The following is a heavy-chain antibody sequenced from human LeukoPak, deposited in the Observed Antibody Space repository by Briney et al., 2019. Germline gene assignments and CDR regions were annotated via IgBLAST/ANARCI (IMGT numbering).Heavy chain of an antibody. D-gene: IGHD4-17*01. Sequence: GRSLRLSCAASGFTFSSYAMHWVRQAPGKGLEWVAVISYDGSNKYYADSVKGRFTISRDNSKNTLYLQMNSLRAEDTAVYYCARDQAPLFGCPYGEGFDYWGQGTLVTVSS. CDR3: ARDQAPLFGCPYGEGFDY. CDR2: ISYDGSNK. V-gene: IGHV3-30-3*01. CDR1: GFTFSSYA. J-gene: IGHJ4*02.